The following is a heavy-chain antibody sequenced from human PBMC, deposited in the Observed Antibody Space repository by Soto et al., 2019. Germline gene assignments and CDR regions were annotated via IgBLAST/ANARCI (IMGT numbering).Heavy chain of an antibody. CDR1: GFTFSSYA. CDR3: ARASGGNFGISIEGTNGFDP. J-gene: IGHJ5*02. D-gene: IGHD1-26*01. V-gene: IGHV3-23*01. Sequence: PGGSLRLSCEASGFTFSSYAMSWVRQAPGKGLEWVSGTSGTGGSTYYADSVKGRLTISRDNSKKTLYLQMNSLRAEDTALYYCARASGGNFGISIEGTNGFDPWGQGTLVTVSS. CDR2: TSGTGGST.